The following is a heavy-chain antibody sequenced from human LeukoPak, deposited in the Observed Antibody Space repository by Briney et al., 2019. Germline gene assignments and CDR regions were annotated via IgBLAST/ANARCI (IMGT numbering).Heavy chain of an antibody. J-gene: IGHJ4*02. D-gene: IGHD6-13*01. CDR3: ARGAAAGTMWGGFDY. V-gene: IGHV3-74*01. CDR2: INSDGSST. Sequence: GSLRLSCAASGFTFCSYWMHWVRQAPGKGLVWVSRINSDGSSTSYADSVKGRFTISRDNAKNTLYLRMNSLRAEDTAVYYCARGAAAGTMWGGFDYWGQGTLVTVSS. CDR1: GFTFCSYW.